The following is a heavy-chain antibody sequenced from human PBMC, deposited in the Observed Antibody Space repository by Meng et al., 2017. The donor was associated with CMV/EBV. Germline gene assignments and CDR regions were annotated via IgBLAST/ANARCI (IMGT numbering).Heavy chain of an antibody. D-gene: IGHD2-8*01. CDR1: GGTFSGYA. Sequence: SVKVSCKASGGTFSGYAISWVRQAPGQGLEWMGGIIPIFGTANYAQKFQGRVTITTDESTSTAYMELSSLRSEDTAVYYCARGEACTNGVCYPFDYWGQGTLVTVSS. J-gene: IGHJ4*02. V-gene: IGHV1-69*05. CDR2: IIPIFGTA. CDR3: ARGEACTNGVCYPFDY.